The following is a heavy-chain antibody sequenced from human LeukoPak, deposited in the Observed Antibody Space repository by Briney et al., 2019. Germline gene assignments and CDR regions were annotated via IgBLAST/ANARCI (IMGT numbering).Heavy chain of an antibody. J-gene: IGHJ3*02. CDR3: ARSSYYYAADAFDI. CDR1: GDSISSGDYY. V-gene: IGHV4-61*02. CDR2: ISSSGST. Sequence: PSETLSLTCTVSGDSISSGDYYWSWIRQPAGKGLEWIGRISSSGSTNYNPSLKSRVTISVDTSKHQFSLKLSSVTAADTAVYYCARSSYYYAADAFDIWGQGTMVTVSS. D-gene: IGHD3-10*01.